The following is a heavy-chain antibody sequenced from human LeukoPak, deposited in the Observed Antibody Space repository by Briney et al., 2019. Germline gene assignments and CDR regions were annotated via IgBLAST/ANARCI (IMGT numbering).Heavy chain of an antibody. CDR1: GGSISSSNW. CDR3: AFIAAAYYYYGMDV. Sequence: SETLSLTCAVSGGSISSSNWWSWVRQPPGKVVEWIEEIYHSGSTNYNPSLKSRVTISVDKSKNQFSLKLSSVTAADTAVYYCAFIAAAYYYYGMDVWGQGTTVTVSS. CDR2: IYHSGST. V-gene: IGHV4-4*02. D-gene: IGHD6-13*01. J-gene: IGHJ6*02.